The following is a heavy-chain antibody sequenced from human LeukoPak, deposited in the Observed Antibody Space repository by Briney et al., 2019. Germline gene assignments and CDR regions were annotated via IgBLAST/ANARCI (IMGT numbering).Heavy chain of an antibody. J-gene: IGHJ6*02. D-gene: IGHD3-22*01. V-gene: IGHV4-31*03. CDR2: IYYSGST. Sequence: PSQTLSLTCTVSGGSISSGGYYWSWIRQHPGKGLEWIGYIYYSGSTYYNPSLKSRVSISVDTSKNQFSLKLNSVTAADTSVYYCARDLSPGALDSNGMDVWGQGTTVTVSS. CDR3: ARDLSPGALDSNGMDV. CDR1: GGSISSGGYY.